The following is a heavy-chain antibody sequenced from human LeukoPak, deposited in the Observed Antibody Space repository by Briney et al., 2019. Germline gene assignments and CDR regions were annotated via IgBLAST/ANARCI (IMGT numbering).Heavy chain of an antibody. J-gene: IGHJ5*02. CDR1: GGSISSSSYY. Sequence: SETLSLTCTVSGGSISSSSYYWSWIRQPPGKGLEWIGEINHSGSTNYNPSLKSRATISVDTSKNQFSLKLSSVTAADTAVYYCARRYYRDGYNPPMINWFDPWGQGTLVTVSS. CDR2: INHSGST. CDR3: ARRYYRDGYNPPMINWFDP. V-gene: IGHV4-39*07. D-gene: IGHD5-24*01.